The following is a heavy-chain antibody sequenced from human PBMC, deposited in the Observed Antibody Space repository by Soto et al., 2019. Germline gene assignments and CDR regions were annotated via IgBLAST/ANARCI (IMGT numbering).Heavy chain of an antibody. D-gene: IGHD3-3*01. CDR3: ARGIYYDFWSGYPGYFDY. CDR1: GGSISSGGYY. J-gene: IGHJ4*02. V-gene: IGHV4-31*03. Sequence: SETLSLTCTVSGGSISSGGYYWSWIRQHPGKGLEWIGYIYYSGSTYYNPSLKSRVTISVDTSKNQFSLKLSSVTAADTAVYYCARGIYYDFWSGYPGYFDYWGQGTLVTVS. CDR2: IYYSGST.